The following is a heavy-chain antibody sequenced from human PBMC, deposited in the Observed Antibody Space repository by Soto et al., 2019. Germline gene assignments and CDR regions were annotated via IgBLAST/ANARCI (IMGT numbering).Heavy chain of an antibody. J-gene: IGHJ4*02. V-gene: IGHV4-31*03. CDR2: IHNSEST. Sequence: SETLSLTCTVSGASVRSGGHYWSWIRQYPGQGLEWIGYIHNSESTSYNPSLESRVFISLDTSRNQFSLKLKSVTAADTAVYYCAGGGDSWSQGTLVTVCS. CDR3: AGGGDS. CDR1: GASVRSGGHY. D-gene: IGHD3-10*01.